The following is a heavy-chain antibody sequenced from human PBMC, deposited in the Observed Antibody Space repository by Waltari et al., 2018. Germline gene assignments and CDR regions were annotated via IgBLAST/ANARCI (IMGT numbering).Heavy chain of an antibody. V-gene: IGHV3-23*01. D-gene: IGHD2-2*01. J-gene: IGHJ5*02. Sequence: EVQLLESGGGLVQPGGSLRLSCAASGFTFSSYAMSWVRQAPGKGLEWVSASSGSGGRTYYADSVKGRFTISRDNSKNTLYLQMNSLRAEDTAVYYCAKDTPGVVVPTARFDPWGQGTLVTVSS. CDR2: SSGSGGRT. CDR3: AKDTPGVVVPTARFDP. CDR1: GFTFSSYA.